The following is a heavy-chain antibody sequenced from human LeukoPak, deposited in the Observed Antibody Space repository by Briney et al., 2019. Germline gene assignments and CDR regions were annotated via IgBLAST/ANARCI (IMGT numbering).Heavy chain of an antibody. CDR3: AKEGPRYCSGGSCYYLDY. Sequence: GGSLRLSCAACGFTFSSYGMHWVRQAPGEGLEWVAVISYDGSNKYYADSVKGRFAISRDNSKNTLYLQMNSLRAEDTAVYYCAKEGPRYCSGGSCYYLDYWGQGTLVTVSS. CDR2: ISYDGSNK. J-gene: IGHJ4*02. CDR1: GFTFSSYG. V-gene: IGHV3-30*18. D-gene: IGHD2-15*01.